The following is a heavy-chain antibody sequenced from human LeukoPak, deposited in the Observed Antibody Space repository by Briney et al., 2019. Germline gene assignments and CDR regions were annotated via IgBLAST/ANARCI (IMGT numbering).Heavy chain of an antibody. CDR3: ARDPSGYSYGHGDFDY. CDR2: INTNTGNP. Sequence: ASVKVSCKASGYTFTSYAMNWVRQAPGQGLEWMGWINTNTGNPTYAQGFTGRFVFSLDTSVSTAYLQISSLKAEDTAVFYCARDPSGYSYGHGDFDYWGQGTLVTVSS. D-gene: IGHD5-18*01. J-gene: IGHJ4*02. V-gene: IGHV7-4-1*02. CDR1: GYTFTSYA.